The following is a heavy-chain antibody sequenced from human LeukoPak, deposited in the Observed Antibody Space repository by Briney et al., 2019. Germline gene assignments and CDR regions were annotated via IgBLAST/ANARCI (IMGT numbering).Heavy chain of an antibody. D-gene: IGHD5/OR15-5a*01. J-gene: IGHJ3*01. CDR3: ARDKLNPVYLRN. CDR1: GGTFRNYA. CDR2: IIPILGLA. V-gene: IGHV1-69*04. Sequence: RASVKVSCKASGGTFRNYAISWVRQAPGQGLEWMGRIIPILGLANYAQKFQGRVTMTTDTSTSTAYMELRSLRSDDTAVYYCARDKLNPVYLRNWGQGTMVTVSS.